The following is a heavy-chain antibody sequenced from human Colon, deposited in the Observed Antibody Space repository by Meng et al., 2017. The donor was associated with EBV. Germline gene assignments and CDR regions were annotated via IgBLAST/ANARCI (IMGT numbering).Heavy chain of an antibody. CDR2: TYDDGTN. J-gene: IGHJ5*01. D-gene: IGHD4-17*01. Sequence: QVALRGPVPGSVTSSGHFCLDCRVSSDSIRSVYWWSCVRQSPGKGLEWIGETYDDGTNNYHPSLKSRVTILVDKFNNQFSLKLNSVTAADTAVYYCARAPRRERYGDYVNIWFDSWGQGTLVTVSS. V-gene: IGHV4-4*02. CDR1: SDSIRSVYW. CDR3: ARAPRRERYGDYVNIWFDS.